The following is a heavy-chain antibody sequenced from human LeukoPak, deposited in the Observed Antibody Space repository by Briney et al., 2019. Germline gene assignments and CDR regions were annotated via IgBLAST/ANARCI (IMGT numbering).Heavy chain of an antibody. D-gene: IGHD4-11*01. CDR3: ARVEESVSGNYGARYCHH. Sequence: PSETLSLTCAVSGYSISSGYYWGWIRRPPGKGLEWIGNIYHRGSTYYNPSLKSRVTISVDTSKNQFSLNLSSVTAADTAVYYCARVEESVSGNYGARYCHHWGQGTLVSVS. J-gene: IGHJ1*01. CDR2: IYHRGST. V-gene: IGHV4-38-2*01. CDR1: GYSISSGYY.